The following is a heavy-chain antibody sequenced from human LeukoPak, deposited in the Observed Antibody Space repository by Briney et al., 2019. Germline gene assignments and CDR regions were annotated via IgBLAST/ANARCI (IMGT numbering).Heavy chain of an antibody. CDR1: GYTLTELS. V-gene: IGHV1-24*01. Sequence: GASVKVSCKVSGYTLTELSMHWVRQAPGKGLEWMGGFDPEDGETIYAQKFQGRVTITADKSTSTAYMELSSLRSEDTAVYYCARSSIIAAAGPYYFDYWGQGTLVTISS. CDR3: ARSSIIAAAGPYYFDY. J-gene: IGHJ4*02. D-gene: IGHD6-13*01. CDR2: FDPEDGET.